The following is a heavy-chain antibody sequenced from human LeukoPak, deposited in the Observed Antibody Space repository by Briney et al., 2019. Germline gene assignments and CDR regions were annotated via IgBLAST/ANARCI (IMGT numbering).Heavy chain of an antibody. CDR2: INPSGDST. D-gene: IGHD1-26*01. CDR1: GYTFTSYY. Sequence: GASVKVSCKASGYTFTSYYMYWVRQAPGQGPEWMGTINPSGDSTSYAQRFQGRVTLTRDTSTSTVYMELSSLGSEDTAVYYCARGRFGYTGSYYVYWGQGTLVTVSS. CDR3: ARGRFGYTGSYYVY. J-gene: IGHJ4*02. V-gene: IGHV1-46*01.